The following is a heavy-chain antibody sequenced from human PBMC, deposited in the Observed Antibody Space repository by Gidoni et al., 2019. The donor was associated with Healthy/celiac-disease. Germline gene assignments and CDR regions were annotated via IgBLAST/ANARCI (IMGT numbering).Heavy chain of an antibody. J-gene: IGHJ4*02. Sequence: QVQLQQWGAGLLKPSETLSLTCAVYGWSFSGYYWSWIRPPPGKGLEWIGEINHSGSTNYNPSRKSRVTIAVDTSKNQFSLKLSSVTDADTAVYYCARGGAGGWYVSFDYWGQGTLVTVSS. CDR2: INHSGST. D-gene: IGHD6-19*01. CDR3: ARGGAGGWYVSFDY. CDR1: GWSFSGYY. V-gene: IGHV4-34*01.